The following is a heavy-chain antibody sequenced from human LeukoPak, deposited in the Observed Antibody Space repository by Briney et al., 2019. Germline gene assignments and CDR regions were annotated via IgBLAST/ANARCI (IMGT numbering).Heavy chain of an antibody. J-gene: IGHJ3*02. D-gene: IGHD2-2*02. CDR2: ISSGSSTI. CDR3: ARDSGIVVVPAAIGIVAFDI. CDR1: GFTFSSYS. Sequence: PGGSLRLSCAASGFTFSSYSMNWVRQAPGKGLEWVSYISSGSSTIYYADSVKGRFTIPRDNAKNSLYLQMNSLRAEDTAVYYCARDSGIVVVPAAIGIVAFDIWGQGTMVTVSS. V-gene: IGHV3-48*01.